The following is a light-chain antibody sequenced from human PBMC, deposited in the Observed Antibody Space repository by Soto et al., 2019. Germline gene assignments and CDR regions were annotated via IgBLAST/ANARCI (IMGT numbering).Light chain of an antibody. V-gene: IGKV1-5*01. J-gene: IGKJ1*01. CDR2: DVS. CDR3: QQYDSFSVT. Sequence: DIQMTQSPSTLSASVGDRVTITCRPSQNISTSLAWYQQKSGRAPKLLIYDVSNLESGVPSRFSGSGSGTEFSLTIRGLQPDDFATYYCQQYDSFSVTFGQGTKVEIK. CDR1: QNISTS.